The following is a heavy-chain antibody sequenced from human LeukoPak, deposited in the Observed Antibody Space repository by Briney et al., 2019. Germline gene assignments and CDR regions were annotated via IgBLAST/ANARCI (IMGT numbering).Heavy chain of an antibody. V-gene: IGHV3-30*04. D-gene: IGHD6-19*01. CDR1: GFTFSRFA. CDR2: ISYDGSTQ. Sequence: PGRSLRLSCAASGFTFSRFAMHWVRQGPGKGLEWVAVISYDGSTQYYPDSVKGRFTVSRDNSKNTLYLQMSSLRPEDTAVYYYARASSTAVAGTGFDSWGQGALVTVYS. CDR3: ARASSTAVAGTGFDS. J-gene: IGHJ4*02.